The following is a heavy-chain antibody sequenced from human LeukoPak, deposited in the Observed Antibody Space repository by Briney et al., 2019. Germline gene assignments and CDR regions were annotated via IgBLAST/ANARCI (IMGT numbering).Heavy chain of an antibody. V-gene: IGHV3-21*01. CDR1: GFTFSSYS. CDR3: ARKGHDILTGYKRYYFDY. J-gene: IGHJ4*02. CDR2: ISSSSSYI. Sequence: PGGSLRLSCAASGFTFSSYSMNWVRQAPGKGLEWVSSISSSSSYIYYADSVKGRFTISRDNAKNSLYLQMNSLRAEDTAVYYCARKGHDILTGYKRYYFDYWGQGTLVTVSS. D-gene: IGHD3-9*01.